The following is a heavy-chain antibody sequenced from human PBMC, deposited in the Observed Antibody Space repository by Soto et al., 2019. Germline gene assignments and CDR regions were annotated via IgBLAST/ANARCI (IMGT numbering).Heavy chain of an antibody. CDR3: ASRDYNDAFDS. V-gene: IGHV4-59*01. Sequence: QVQLQESGPGLVKPSETLSLTCTVSGGSISSYYWNWIRQPPGKGLEWIGNIFYSGNTNYNPSLQSRVTISIDTSKNQFSLKLKSVIAADTAVYYCASRDYNDAFDSWDQGTVVTVSS. CDR1: GGSISSYY. J-gene: IGHJ3*02. D-gene: IGHD4-4*01. CDR2: IFYSGNT.